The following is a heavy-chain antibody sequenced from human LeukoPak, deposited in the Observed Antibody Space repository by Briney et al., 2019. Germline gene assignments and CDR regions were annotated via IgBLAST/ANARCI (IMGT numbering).Heavy chain of an antibody. CDR2: IIPILGIA. V-gene: IGHV1-69*04. CDR3: ARVGYDILTGYYSNWFDP. J-gene: IGHJ5*02. D-gene: IGHD3-9*01. CDR1: GGTFSSYA. Sequence: SVKVSCKASGGTFSSYAISWVRQAPGQGLEWMGRIIPILGIANYAQKFQGRVTITADKSTSTAYMELSSLRSEDTAVYYCARVGYDILTGYYSNWFDPWGQGTPVTVSS.